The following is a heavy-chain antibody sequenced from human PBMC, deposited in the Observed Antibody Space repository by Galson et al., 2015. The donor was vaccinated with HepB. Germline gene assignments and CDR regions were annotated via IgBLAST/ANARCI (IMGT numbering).Heavy chain of an antibody. CDR1: GGSISSSSYY. V-gene: IGHV4-39*01. D-gene: IGHD6-19*01. CDR3: ARGPLTGIAVAGVTYYFDY. J-gene: IGHJ4*02. CDR2: IYYSGST. Sequence: LSLTCTVSGGSISSSSYYWGWIRQPPGKGLEWIGSIYYSGSTYYNPSLKSRVTISVDTSKNQFSLKLSSVTAADTAVYYCARGPLTGIAVAGVTYYFDYWGQGTLVTVSS.